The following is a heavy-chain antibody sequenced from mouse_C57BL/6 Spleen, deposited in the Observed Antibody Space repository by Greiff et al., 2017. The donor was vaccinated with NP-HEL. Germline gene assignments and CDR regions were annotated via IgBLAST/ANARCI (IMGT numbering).Heavy chain of an antibody. CDR2: INPGSGGT. CDR3: ARDYYGSSYGAMDY. Sequence: QVQLQQPGAELVRPGTSVKVSCKASGYAFTNYLIEWVKQRPGQGLEWIGVINPGSGGTNYNEKFKGKATLTADKSSSTAYMQLSSLTSEDSAVYFCARDYYGSSYGAMDYWGQGTSVTVSS. D-gene: IGHD1-1*01. J-gene: IGHJ4*01. V-gene: IGHV1-54*01. CDR1: GYAFTNYL.